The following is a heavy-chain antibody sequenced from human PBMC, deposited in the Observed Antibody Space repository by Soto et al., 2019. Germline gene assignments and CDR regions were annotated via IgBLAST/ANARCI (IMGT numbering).Heavy chain of an antibody. V-gene: IGHV1-18*04. CDR2: ISAYNGNT. CDR1: GYTFTSYG. J-gene: IGHJ5*02. Sequence: QVQLVQSGAEVKKPGASVKVSCKASGYTFTSYGISWVRQAPGQGLEWMGWISAYNGNTNYAQKLQGRGTMTTDTSTSTAYMELRSLRSDDTAVYYCARRPNYYDSSGYQITGWFDPWGQGTLVTVSS. D-gene: IGHD3-22*01. CDR3: ARRPNYYDSSGYQITGWFDP.